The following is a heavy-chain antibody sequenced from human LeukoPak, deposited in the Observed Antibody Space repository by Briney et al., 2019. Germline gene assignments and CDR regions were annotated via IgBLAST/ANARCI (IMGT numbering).Heavy chain of an antibody. D-gene: IGHD3-22*01. CDR2: INPSGGST. J-gene: IGHJ4*02. V-gene: IGHV1-46*01. Sequence: ASVKVSRKASGYTFTSYYMHWVRQAPGQGLEWMGIINPSGGSTSYAQKFQGRVTMTRDTSTSTVYMELSSLRSEDTAVYYCAGEVDYYDSSGYYFDWGQGTLVTVSS. CDR1: GYTFTSYY. CDR3: AGEVDYYDSSGYYFD.